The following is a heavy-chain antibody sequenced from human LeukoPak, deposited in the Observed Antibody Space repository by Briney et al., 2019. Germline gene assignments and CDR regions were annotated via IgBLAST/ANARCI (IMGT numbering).Heavy chain of an antibody. CDR1: GFTFSSYG. D-gene: IGHD6-13*01. CDR3: ARTGSLEQQLVLDY. CDR2: IWYDGSNK. Sequence: GGSLRLSCAASGFTFSSYGMHWVRQAPGKGLEWVAVIWYDGSNKYYADSVKGRFTISRDNSKNTLYLQMNSLRAEDTAVYYCARTGSLEQQLVLDYWGQGTLVTVSS. J-gene: IGHJ4*02. V-gene: IGHV3-33*08.